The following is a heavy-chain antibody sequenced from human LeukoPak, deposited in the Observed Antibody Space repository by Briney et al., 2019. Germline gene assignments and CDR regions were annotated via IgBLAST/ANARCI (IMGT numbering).Heavy chain of an antibody. J-gene: IGHJ4*02. CDR3: ARYYGGRGHLY. CDR2: INHSGST. CDR1: GESFSGYY. D-gene: IGHD3-16*01. Sequence: PSETLSLTCAVYGESFSGYYWPWIRQPPGKGLEWVGEINHSGSTNYNPSLKSRVTLSVNQSKKQFSLTLGSVTAAGTALYYRARYYGGRGHLYWGQGTLVTVSS. V-gene: IGHV4-34*01.